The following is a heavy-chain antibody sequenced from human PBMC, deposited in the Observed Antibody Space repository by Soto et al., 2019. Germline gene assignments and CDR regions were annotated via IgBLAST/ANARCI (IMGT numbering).Heavy chain of an antibody. CDR1: GLTFSDYY. CDR2: ISSSGSTI. V-gene: IGHV3-11*01. CDR3: ARANDEPGGYSSGWYLDY. Sequence: GGALRLSGPASGLTFSDYYMSWIRHAPGKGLEWVSYISSSGSTIYYADSVKGRFTISRDNAKNSLYLQMNSLRAEDTAVYYCARANDEPGGYSSGWYLDYWGQGTLVTVSS. D-gene: IGHD6-19*01. J-gene: IGHJ4*02.